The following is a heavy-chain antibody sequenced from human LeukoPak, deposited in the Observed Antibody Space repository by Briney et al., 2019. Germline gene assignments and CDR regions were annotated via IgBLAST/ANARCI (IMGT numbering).Heavy chain of an antibody. CDR3: AKIPAAMYYFDY. CDR2: ISGSGGST. J-gene: IGHJ4*02. Sequence: RRSLRLSYAASGFTFSSYAMSRVRQAPVKELDWVSAISGSGGSTYYADSVKGRFTISRDNSKNTLYLQMNSLRAEDTAVYYCAKIPAAMYYFDYWGQGTLVTVSS. V-gene: IGHV3-23*01. D-gene: IGHD2-2*01. CDR1: GFTFSSYA.